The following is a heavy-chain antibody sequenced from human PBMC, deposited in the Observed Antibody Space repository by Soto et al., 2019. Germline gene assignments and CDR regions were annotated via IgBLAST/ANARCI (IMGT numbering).Heavy chain of an antibody. J-gene: IGHJ4*02. Sequence: QVQLVQSGAEVKKPGSSVKVSCKASGGTFTRYAINWVRQAPGQGLEWMGGIIPLFGTANYAQKFQGRVTIIADEPTSTSHMELRSLRSEATALYYCARARETTEGGYFAYWGQGTLVTVSS. CDR3: ARARETTEGGYFAY. V-gene: IGHV1-69*12. CDR1: GGTFTRYA. CDR2: IIPLFGTA. D-gene: IGHD1-7*01.